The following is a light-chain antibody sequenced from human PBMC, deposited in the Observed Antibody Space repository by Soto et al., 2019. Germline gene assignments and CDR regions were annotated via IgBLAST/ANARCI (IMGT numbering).Light chain of an antibody. CDR2: GAS. V-gene: IGKV3-15*01. J-gene: IGKJ4*01. CDR3: QQYNNWPPGAT. Sequence: EIVMTQSPSTLSVSPGERATLSFGASQSVSSNLAWYQQKPGQAPRLLIYGASTRATGIPARFSGSGSGTEFTLTISSLQSEDFAVYYCQQYNNWPPGATFGGGTKVDIK. CDR1: QSVSSN.